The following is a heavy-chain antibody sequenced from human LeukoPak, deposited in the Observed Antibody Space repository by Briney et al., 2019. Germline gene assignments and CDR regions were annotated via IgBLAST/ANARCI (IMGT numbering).Heavy chain of an antibody. Sequence: GGSLRLSCAASGFTFRSYEMSWVRQAPGKGLEWVSYIGTSGSPTYYADSVKGRFTISRDNAKSSLFLQMKSLRAEDTAVYYCATFANINYFDSWGQGTLVTVSS. CDR1: GFTFRSYE. D-gene: IGHD1/OR15-1a*01. CDR3: ATFANINYFDS. V-gene: IGHV3-48*03. J-gene: IGHJ4*02. CDR2: IGTSGSPT.